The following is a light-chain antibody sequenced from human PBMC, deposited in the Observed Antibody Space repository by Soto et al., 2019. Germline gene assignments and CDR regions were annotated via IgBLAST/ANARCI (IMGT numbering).Light chain of an antibody. Sequence: QSALTQPASVSGSPRQSITISCTGTSSDVGDGDFVSWYQQRPGNAPKLMIYKVSNRPSGVSNRFSGSKSGNTASLTISGLQAEDEADHYCCSYTRSYTWVFGRGTKLTVL. CDR1: SSDVGDGDF. CDR3: CSYTRSYTWV. CDR2: KVS. V-gene: IGLV2-14*01. J-gene: IGLJ3*02.